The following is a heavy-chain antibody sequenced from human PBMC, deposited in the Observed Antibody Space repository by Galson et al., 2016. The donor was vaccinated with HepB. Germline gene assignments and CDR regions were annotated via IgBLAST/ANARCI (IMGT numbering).Heavy chain of an antibody. CDR1: GFTFSNYA. CDR2: VTSNGGNT. Sequence: SLRLSCAASGFTFSNYAMHWIRQAPGKGLEYVSGVTSNGGNTYYANSVKGRFTISRDNSKNTLNLQMGSLRAEDMAVYYCARVPGGFDWPYYFDYWGQGTLVTVSS. J-gene: IGHJ4*02. D-gene: IGHD3-9*01. CDR3: ARVPGGFDWPYYFDY. V-gene: IGHV3-64*01.